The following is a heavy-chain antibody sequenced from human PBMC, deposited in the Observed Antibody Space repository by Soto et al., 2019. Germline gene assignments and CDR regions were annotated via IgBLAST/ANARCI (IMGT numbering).Heavy chain of an antibody. D-gene: IGHD3-10*01. Sequence: GGSMRLSCAASGFTFSSYWVHWVRQAPGKGLAWVSRINPDGRSISDADSVKGRFTISRDNAKNTLYLQMNSLTTEDTAVYYCARAGSYRFDYWGHGTLVTVSS. V-gene: IGHV3-74*01. CDR2: INPDGRSI. CDR3: ARAGSYRFDY. J-gene: IGHJ4*01. CDR1: GFTFSSYW.